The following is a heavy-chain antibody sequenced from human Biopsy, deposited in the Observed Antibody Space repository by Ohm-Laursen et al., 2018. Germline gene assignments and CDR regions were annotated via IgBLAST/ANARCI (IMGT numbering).Heavy chain of an antibody. J-gene: IGHJ4*02. D-gene: IGHD4-11*01. CDR2: TFESGDTT. CDR3: ARDSTINTVTTSDY. CDR1: GFTFSRYG. Sequence: SLRLSCAASGFTFSRYGMSWVRQAPGKGLEWVSVTFESGDTTHYGDSVKGRFSVSRDNSKNTVYLQMNSLRAEDTAIYYCARDSTINTVTTSDYWGQGTLVTVSS. V-gene: IGHV3-23*01.